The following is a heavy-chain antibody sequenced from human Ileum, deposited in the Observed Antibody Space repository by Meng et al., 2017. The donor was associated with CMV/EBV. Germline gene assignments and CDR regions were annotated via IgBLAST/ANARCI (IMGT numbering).Heavy chain of an antibody. Sequence: GGSLRLSCAASGFTFSSYEMNWVRQAPGKGLEWVSYISSSGSTIYYADSVKGRFTISRDNSKNTLYLQMDSLRLEDTAVYYCAKIGSAGTYFDLWGQGTLVTVSS. V-gene: IGHV3-48*03. CDR1: GFTFSSYE. CDR2: ISSSGSTI. J-gene: IGHJ4*02. CDR3: AKIGSAGTYFDL. D-gene: IGHD1-7*01.